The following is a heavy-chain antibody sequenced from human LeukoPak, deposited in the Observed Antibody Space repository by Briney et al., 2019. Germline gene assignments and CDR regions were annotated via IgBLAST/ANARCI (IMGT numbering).Heavy chain of an antibody. Sequence: KPSETLSLTCTVSCGSISTYYWSWIRQPPGKGLEWIGDIYYSGSTNYNPSLKSRVTISVDTSKNQFSLRLNSVTAADTAVYYCARGVSSSWYPHDYWGQGTLVTVSS. V-gene: IGHV4-59*01. CDR2: IYYSGST. CDR1: CGSISTYY. D-gene: IGHD6-13*01. J-gene: IGHJ4*02. CDR3: ARGVSSSWYPHDY.